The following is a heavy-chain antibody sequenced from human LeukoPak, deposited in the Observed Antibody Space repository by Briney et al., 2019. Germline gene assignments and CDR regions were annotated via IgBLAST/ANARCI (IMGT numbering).Heavy chain of an antibody. D-gene: IGHD6-13*01. J-gene: IGHJ4*02. Sequence: GGSLRLSCAASGFTFSSYSMNWVRQAPGKGLEWVSYISSSGSTIYYADSVKGRFTISRDNAKNSLYLQMNSLRAEDTAVYYCARVTYSSSWYPSFDYWGQGTLVTVSS. CDR1: GFTFSSYS. CDR3: ARVTYSSSWYPSFDY. CDR2: ISSSGSTI. V-gene: IGHV3-48*04.